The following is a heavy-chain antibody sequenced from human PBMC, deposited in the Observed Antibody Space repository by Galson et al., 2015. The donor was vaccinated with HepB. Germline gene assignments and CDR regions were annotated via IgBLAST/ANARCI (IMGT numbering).Heavy chain of an antibody. V-gene: IGHV3-23*01. Sequence: SLRLSCAASGFGFDSHAMSWVRQAPGRGLERISGITGKGDSTFYADSVKGRFTVSKDNSNNMLYLQMNSLRAEDAGLYLCAKGYGLFDSWGQGILVTVSS. D-gene: IGHD5-18*01. CDR3: AKGYGLFDS. CDR2: ITGKGDST. CDR1: GFGFDSHA. J-gene: IGHJ5*01.